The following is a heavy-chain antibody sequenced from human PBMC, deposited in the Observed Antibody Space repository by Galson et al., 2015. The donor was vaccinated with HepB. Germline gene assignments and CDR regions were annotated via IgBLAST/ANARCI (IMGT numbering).Heavy chain of an antibody. V-gene: IGHV1-2*06. CDR1: GYTFTGYY. CDR3: AREDITGTTALDY. CDR2: INPNSGGT. Sequence: SVKVSCKASGYTFTGYYMHWVRQAPGQGLEWMGRINPNSGGTNYAQKFQGRVTMTRDTSISTAYMELSRLRSDDTAVYYCAREDITGTTALDYWGQGTLVTVSS. D-gene: IGHD1-7*01. J-gene: IGHJ4*02.